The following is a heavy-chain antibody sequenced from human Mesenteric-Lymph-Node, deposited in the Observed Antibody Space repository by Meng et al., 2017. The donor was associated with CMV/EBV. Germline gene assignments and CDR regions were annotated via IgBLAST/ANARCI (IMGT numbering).Heavy chain of an antibody. V-gene: IGHV3-7*01. CDR3: VRDMGWYRFDS. J-gene: IGHJ4*02. Sequence: GESLKISCVASGFTFSDHWMGWVRQAPGKGLEWVADIWKDGNTIWYFDSVKGRFTISRDNAKNSLFLQMNSLGVEDTAVYYCVRDMGWYRFDSWGQGTLVTVSS. D-gene: IGHD6-19*01. CDR2: IWKDGNTI. CDR1: GFTFSDHW.